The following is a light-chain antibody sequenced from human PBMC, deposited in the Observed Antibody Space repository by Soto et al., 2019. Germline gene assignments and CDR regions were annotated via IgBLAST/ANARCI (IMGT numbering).Light chain of an antibody. Sequence: DIQMTQSPSTLSASVGDRVTITCRASQSISSWLAWYQQKPGKAHKLLIYKASTIESGVSSRFSGSGSGTEFTLTISSLQPDDFATYYCQQYSSYLFTFGPGTKVDIK. V-gene: IGKV1-5*03. J-gene: IGKJ3*01. CDR3: QQYSSYLFT. CDR2: KAS. CDR1: QSISSW.